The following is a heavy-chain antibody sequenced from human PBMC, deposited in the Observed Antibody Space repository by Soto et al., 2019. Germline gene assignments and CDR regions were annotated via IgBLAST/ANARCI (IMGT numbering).Heavy chain of an antibody. V-gene: IGHV1-3*05. D-gene: IGHD3-3*01. J-gene: IGHJ4*02. CDR1: GYTCTAYA. CDR3: AGWIWSGHSIAYYFDY. Sequence: QVQLVQSGAEEKKPGASVKVSCKASGYTCTAYAIHWVRQAPGQRLEWMGWINAGNGNTKYSQNFQGRVTITRDTPATSADRELGTLRSEDTAMSFCAGWIWSGHSIAYYFDYWGQGTLVTVSS. CDR2: INAGNGNT.